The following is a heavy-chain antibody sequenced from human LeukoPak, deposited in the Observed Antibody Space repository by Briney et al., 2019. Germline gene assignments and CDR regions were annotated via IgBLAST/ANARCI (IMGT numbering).Heavy chain of an antibody. CDR3: ARGPLTEVAGTTWDS. CDR2: VSGSGGST. V-gene: IGHV3-23*01. CDR1: GFTFSNYA. D-gene: IGHD6-19*01. J-gene: IGHJ4*02. Sequence: GSLRLSCAASGFTFSNYAMSWVRQSPRKGLEWVSAVSGSGGSTYYADSVRGRFTVSRDSSQITLYLQMNSLGAEDTAVYFCARGPLTEVAGTTWDSWGRGILVTVSS.